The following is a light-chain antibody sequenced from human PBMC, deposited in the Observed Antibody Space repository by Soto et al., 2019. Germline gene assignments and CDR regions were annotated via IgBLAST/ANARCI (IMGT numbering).Light chain of an antibody. J-gene: IGKJ4*01. V-gene: IGKV1-5*03. CDR3: QQYNSYPS. CDR1: QSISSW. CDR2: KAS. Sequence: DIQMTQSPSTLSASLGDRVTITCRASQSISSWLAWYQQKPGKAPKLLIYKASSLESGVPSRFSGSGSGTEFTLTISSLQPDVFATYYCQQYNSYPSFGGGTKVEIK.